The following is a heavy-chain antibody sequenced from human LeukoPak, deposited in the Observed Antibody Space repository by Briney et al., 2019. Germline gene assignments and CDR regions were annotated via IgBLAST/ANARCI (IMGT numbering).Heavy chain of an antibody. CDR2: IYYSGST. CDR3: ARAPIVATSLGWFDP. D-gene: IGHD5-12*01. Sequence: PSKTLSLTCTVSGGAISSYYWSWLRQPPGKGLEWIGYIYYSGSTNYNPSLKSRVTISVDTSKNQFSLKLSSVTAADTAVYYCARAPIVATSLGWFDPWGQGTLVTVSS. V-gene: IGHV4-59*01. CDR1: GGAISSYY. J-gene: IGHJ5*02.